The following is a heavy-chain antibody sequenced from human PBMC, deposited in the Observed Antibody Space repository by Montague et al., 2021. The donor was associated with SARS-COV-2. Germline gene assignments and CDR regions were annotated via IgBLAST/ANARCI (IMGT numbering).Heavy chain of an antibody. D-gene: IGHD6-13*01. V-gene: IGHV4-34*01. J-gene: IGHJ4*02. Sequence: SETLSLTCAVYGGSFSGYYWSWIRQPPGKGLEWIGEINHSGSTNYNPSLKSRVTISVDTSKNQFSLKLSSVTAADTAVYYCARDRCSSSWYGQKYYFDHWGQGTLVTVSS. CDR3: ARDRCSSSWYGQKYYFDH. CDR2: INHSGST. CDR1: GGSFSGYY.